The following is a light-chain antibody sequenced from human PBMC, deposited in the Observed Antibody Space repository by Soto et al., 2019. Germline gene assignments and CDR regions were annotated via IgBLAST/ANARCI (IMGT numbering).Light chain of an antibody. CDR1: SSDVGGYNY. Sequence: QSVLTQPASVSASPGQSITISCTGTSSDVGGYNYVSWYQQHPGKAPKFIIYDVTYRPSGVSNRFSGSKSGNTASLTISGLQAEDEADYYCNSYTSSSTYVFGTGTKVTVL. V-gene: IGLV2-14*01. CDR3: NSYTSSSTYV. J-gene: IGLJ1*01. CDR2: DVT.